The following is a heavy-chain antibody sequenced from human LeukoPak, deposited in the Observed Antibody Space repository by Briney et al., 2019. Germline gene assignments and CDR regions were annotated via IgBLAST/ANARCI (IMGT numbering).Heavy chain of an antibody. Sequence: GESLKISCKGSGYSFTSYWIGWVRQVPGKGLEWMGIIYPGDSDTRYSPSFQGQVTISADKSISTAYLQWSSLKASDTAMYYCARHGGDLLSRDYGMDVWGQGTTVTVSS. D-gene: IGHD3-16*01. CDR1: GYSFTSYW. J-gene: IGHJ6*02. CDR3: ARHGGDLLSRDYGMDV. V-gene: IGHV5-51*01. CDR2: IYPGDSDT.